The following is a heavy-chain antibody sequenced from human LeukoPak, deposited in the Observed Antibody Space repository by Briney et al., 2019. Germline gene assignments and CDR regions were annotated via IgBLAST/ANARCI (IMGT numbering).Heavy chain of an antibody. V-gene: IGHV3-11*01. CDR1: GFTVSTKY. CDR2: ISGSGGST. CDR3: ARARGYGGYDGFDY. Sequence: GGSLRLSCAASGFTVSTKYASWVRQAPGKGLEWVSAISGSGGSTYYADSVKGRFTISRDNAKNSLYLQMNSLRAEDTAVYYCARARGYGGYDGFDYWGQGTLVTVSS. D-gene: IGHD5-12*01. J-gene: IGHJ4*02.